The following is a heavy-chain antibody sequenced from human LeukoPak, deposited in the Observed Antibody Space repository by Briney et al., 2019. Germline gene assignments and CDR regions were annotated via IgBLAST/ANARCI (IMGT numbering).Heavy chain of an antibody. CDR1: GFTFSSSA. D-gene: IGHD3-10*01. J-gene: IGHJ4*02. V-gene: IGHV3-23*01. CDR2: ISGTGDRT. CDR3: AKERGSG. Sequence: GGSLRLSCAASGFTFSSSAMSWVRQAPGKGLEWVSTISGTGDRTYYADSVKGRFTISRDNSKNTLYLQVNSLRAEDTAIYYCAKERGSGWGQGTLVTVSS.